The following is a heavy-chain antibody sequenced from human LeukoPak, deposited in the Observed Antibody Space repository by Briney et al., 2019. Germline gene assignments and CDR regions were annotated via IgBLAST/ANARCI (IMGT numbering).Heavy chain of an antibody. CDR3: AKATDYSNYYYYYYMDV. Sequence: GGSLRLSCATSGFSFGAYWMTWVRQAPGKGLEWVANIDEYGSRRNYVDSVKGRFTISRDNAENSLDLQMNSLRAEDTAVYYCAKATDYSNYYYYYYMDVWGKGTTVTVSS. CDR2: IDEYGSRR. CDR1: GFSFGAYW. V-gene: IGHV3-7*01. D-gene: IGHD4-11*01. J-gene: IGHJ6*03.